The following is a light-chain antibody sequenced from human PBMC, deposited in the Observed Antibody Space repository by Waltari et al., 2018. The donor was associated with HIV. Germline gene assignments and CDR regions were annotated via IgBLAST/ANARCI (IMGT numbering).Light chain of an antibody. J-gene: IGLJ1*01. CDR3: QTYDSTLNGYV. V-gene: IGLV1-40*01. CDR1: SSNNGAGYD. CDR2: GNR. Sequence: QSVLTQPPSVSGAPGQRITIPCNGTSSNNGAGYDVHWYPQLPGRAPNVAIHGNRNRPSGVPDRFSAYKSGTSASLTITGLQAEDEADYYCQTYDSTLNGYVFGTGTKVTVL.